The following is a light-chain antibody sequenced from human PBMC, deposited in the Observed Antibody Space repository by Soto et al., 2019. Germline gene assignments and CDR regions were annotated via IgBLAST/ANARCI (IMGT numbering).Light chain of an antibody. CDR1: QFVSSNS. J-gene: IGKJ1*01. Sequence: EIVLTQSPGTLSLSPGERATLSCRASQFVSSNSLAWYQQKRGQAPRLLIHDASSRATGIPDRFSSSGSGTHFTLTISRLEPEDFAVYYCQQYAGSPRTFGQGTKVEVK. CDR3: QQYAGSPRT. CDR2: DAS. V-gene: IGKV3-20*01.